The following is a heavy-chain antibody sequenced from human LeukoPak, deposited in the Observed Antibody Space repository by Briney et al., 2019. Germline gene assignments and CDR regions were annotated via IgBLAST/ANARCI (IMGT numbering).Heavy chain of an antibody. CDR1: GFTFSSYG. J-gene: IGHJ2*01. CDR3: ARHPQWELGEDWYFDL. CDR2: IYSGGST. V-gene: IGHV3-66*04. D-gene: IGHD1-26*01. Sequence: PGGSLRLSCAASGFTFSSYGMHWVRQAPGKGLEWVSVIYSGGSTYYADSVKGRFTISRDNSKNTLYLQMNSLRAEDTAVYYCARHPQWELGEDWYFDLWGRGTLVTVSS.